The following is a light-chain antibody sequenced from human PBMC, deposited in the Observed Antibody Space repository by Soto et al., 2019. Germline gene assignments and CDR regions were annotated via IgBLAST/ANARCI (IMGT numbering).Light chain of an antibody. CDR2: DTS. V-gene: IGKV3-15*01. Sequence: EVVMTQSPATLSVSPGERATLSCRASRGIGSTLAWYQQKPGQTPRLLIYDTSTRATGVPARFIGSASGTEFTLPLTSLQYEDFAIYYCQHDVTWPLAFGGGTRVENK. CDR1: RGIGST. J-gene: IGKJ4*01. CDR3: QHDVTWPLA.